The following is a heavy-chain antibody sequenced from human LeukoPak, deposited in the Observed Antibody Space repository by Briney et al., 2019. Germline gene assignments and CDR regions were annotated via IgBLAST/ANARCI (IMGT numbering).Heavy chain of an antibody. V-gene: IGHV3-33*01. CDR1: GFTFSSYG. CDR2: IWYDGSNK. D-gene: IGHD3-3*02. Sequence: PGRSLRLSCAASGFTFSSYGMHWVRQAPGKGLEWVAVIWYDGSNKYYADSVKGRFTISRDNSKNTLYLQMNSLRAEDTAVYYCARDLAGDYCGMDVWGQGTTVTVSS. J-gene: IGHJ6*02. CDR3: ARDLAGDYCGMDV.